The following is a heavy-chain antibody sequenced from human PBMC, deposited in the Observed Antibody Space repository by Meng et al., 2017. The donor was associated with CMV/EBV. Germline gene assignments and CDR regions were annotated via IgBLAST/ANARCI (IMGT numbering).Heavy chain of an antibody. Sequence: GESLKISCAASGFTFSSYSMNWVRQAPGKGLVWVSRINSDGSSTSYADSVKGRFTISRDNAKNTLYLQMNSLRAEDTAVYYCARSGVTYCSSTSCLGGMDVWGQGTTVTVSS. CDR2: INSDGSST. V-gene: IGHV3-74*01. D-gene: IGHD2-2*01. CDR3: ARSGVTYCSSTSCLGGMDV. J-gene: IGHJ6*02. CDR1: GFTFSSYS.